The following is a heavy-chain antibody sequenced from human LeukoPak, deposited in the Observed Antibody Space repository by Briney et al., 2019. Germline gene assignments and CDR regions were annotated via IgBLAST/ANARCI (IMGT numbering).Heavy chain of an antibody. CDR3: ARLFGGVTTYDY. CDR2: INSRGSTI. V-gene: IGHV3-48*03. CDR1: GITSSIYE. Sequence: GGSLRLSCAASGITSSIYEMNWVRQAPGKGLEWVSYINSRGSTIYYADSVKGRFTISGDNAKNSLYLQMNSLRAEDTAVYYCARLFGGVTTYDYWGQGALVTVSS. D-gene: IGHD2-8*02. J-gene: IGHJ4*02.